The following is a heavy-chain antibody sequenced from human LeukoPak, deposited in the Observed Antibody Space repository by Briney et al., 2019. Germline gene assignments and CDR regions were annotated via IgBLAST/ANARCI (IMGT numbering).Heavy chain of an antibody. J-gene: IGHJ4*02. CDR3: ARQLGDRLLFDY. CDR2: IYYSGGT. D-gene: IGHD2-21*01. Sequence: PSETLSLTCTVPGGSFSSYFWSWIRQPPGKGLEWIGYIYYSGGTHYNSSLKSRVTISLDTSRNQFSLKLSSVTAADTAVYSCARQLGDRLLFDYWGQGTLVTVSS. V-gene: IGHV4-59*01. CDR1: GGSFSSYF.